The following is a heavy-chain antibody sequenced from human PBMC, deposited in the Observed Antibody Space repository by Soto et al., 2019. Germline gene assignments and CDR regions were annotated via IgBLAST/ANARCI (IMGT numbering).Heavy chain of an antibody. J-gene: IGHJ3*02. Sequence: EVQLVESGGGLVQPGRSLRLSCAASGFTFDDYAMHWVRQAPGKGLEWVSGISWNSGSVGYADSVKSRFTIARDNAKNSLYLQMNSLRAEDTALYYCAKCDDCGERKEAFDIWGQGTMVTVSS. CDR2: ISWNSGSV. D-gene: IGHD4-17*01. CDR3: AKCDDCGERKEAFDI. V-gene: IGHV3-9*01. CDR1: GFTFDDYA.